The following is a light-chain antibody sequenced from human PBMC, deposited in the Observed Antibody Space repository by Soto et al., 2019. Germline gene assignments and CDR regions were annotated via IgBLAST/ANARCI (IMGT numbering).Light chain of an antibody. Sequence: DPQMTQSPSSLSASVGDRVTITCQASQDIGYFLSWYQHKPGEPPRLLIYDASNLQTGVSSRFSGSGSGTDFTFTISSVQPEDIATYYFQQYSNLLLTFGGGTKVDIK. CDR3: QQYSNLLLT. CDR1: QDIGYF. V-gene: IGKV1-33*01. J-gene: IGKJ4*01. CDR2: DAS.